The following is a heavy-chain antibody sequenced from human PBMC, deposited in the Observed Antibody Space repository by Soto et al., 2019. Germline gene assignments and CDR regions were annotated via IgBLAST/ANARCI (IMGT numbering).Heavy chain of an antibody. Sequence: GGSLSLSCAASGFTFSSYGMHWVRQAPGKGLEWVAVISYDGSNKYYADSVKGRFTISRDNSKNTLYLQMNSLRAEDTAVYYCAKAGRSSWLPLDYWGQGTLVTVSS. D-gene: IGHD3-9*01. CDR3: AKAGRSSWLPLDY. CDR1: GFTFSSYG. J-gene: IGHJ4*02. V-gene: IGHV3-30*18. CDR2: ISYDGSNK.